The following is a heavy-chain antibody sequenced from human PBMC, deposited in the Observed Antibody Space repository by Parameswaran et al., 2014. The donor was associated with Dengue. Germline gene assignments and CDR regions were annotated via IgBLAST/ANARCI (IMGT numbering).Heavy chain of an antibody. D-gene: IGHD6-13*01. J-gene: IGHJ4*02. Sequence: PGASVKVSCKASGYTFSSHGINWVRQAPGQGLEWVGWISGYNGNTNYAQKLQGRVTMTTDTSTSTVYMELRSLTSDDTAVYYCARDSPDPFSISWYNNPPGEYWGPGTLVTVSS. CDR2: ISGYNGNT. CDR3: ARDSPDPFSISWYNNPPGEY. CDR1: GYTFSSHG. V-gene: IGHV1-18*01.